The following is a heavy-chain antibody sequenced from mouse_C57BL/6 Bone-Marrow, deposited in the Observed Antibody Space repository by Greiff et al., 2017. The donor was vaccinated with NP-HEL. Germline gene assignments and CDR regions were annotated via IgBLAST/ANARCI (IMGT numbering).Heavy chain of an antibody. CDR1: GYTFTSYW. J-gene: IGHJ2*01. CDR3: APMVTSYFDY. CDR2: IDPSDSYT. Sequence: QVQLKQPGAELVRPGPSVKLSCKASGYTFTSYWMHWVKQRPGQGLEWIGVIDPSDSYTNYNQKFKGKATLTVDTSSSTAYMQLSSLTSEDSAVYYCAPMVTSYFDYWGQGTTLTVSS. V-gene: IGHV1-59*01. D-gene: IGHD2-2*01.